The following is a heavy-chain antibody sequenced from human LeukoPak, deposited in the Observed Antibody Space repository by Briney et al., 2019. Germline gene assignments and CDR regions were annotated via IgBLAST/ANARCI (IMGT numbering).Heavy chain of an antibody. CDR1: GFTFSSYA. CDR2: ISGSGGST. J-gene: IGHJ4*02. CDR3: AKDRRSVRLLEWLSVDY. Sequence: GGSLRLSCAASGFTFSSYAMSWVRQAPGKGLEWVSAISGSGGSTYYADSVKGRFTISRDNSKNTLYLQMNSLRAEDTAVYYCAKDRRSVRLLEWLSVDYWGQGTLVTVYS. D-gene: IGHD3-3*01. V-gene: IGHV3-23*01.